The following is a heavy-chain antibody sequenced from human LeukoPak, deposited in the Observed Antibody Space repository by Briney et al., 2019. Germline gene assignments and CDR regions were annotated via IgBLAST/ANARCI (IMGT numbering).Heavy chain of an antibody. V-gene: IGHV1-3*01. Sequence: ASVKVSCKASGYTFTSYAMHWVRQAPGQRLEWMGWINAGNGNTKYSQKFQGRVTITRDTSASTAYMELSSLRSEDTAVYYCARDQVVVVVAATNDYYYYGMDVWGQGTTVTVSS. CDR2: INAGNGNT. CDR3: ARDQVVVVVAATNDYYYYGMDV. D-gene: IGHD2-15*01. J-gene: IGHJ6*02. CDR1: GYTFTSYA.